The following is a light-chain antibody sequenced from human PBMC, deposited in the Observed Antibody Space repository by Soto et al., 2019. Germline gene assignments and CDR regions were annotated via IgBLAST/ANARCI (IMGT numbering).Light chain of an antibody. J-gene: IGLJ2*01. CDR3: SSYTSSSTLV. Sequence: QSALTQPASLSGSPGQSITISCTGTSSDVGGYNYVSWYQQHPGKVPKLMIYDVSNRPSGVSNRFSGSKSGNTASLTISGLQAEDEADDYCSSYTSSSTLVFGGGTKLTVL. CDR2: DVS. V-gene: IGLV2-14*01. CDR1: SSDVGGYNY.